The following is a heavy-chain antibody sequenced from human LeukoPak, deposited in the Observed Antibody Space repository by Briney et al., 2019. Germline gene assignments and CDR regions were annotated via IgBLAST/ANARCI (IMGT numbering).Heavy chain of an antibody. J-gene: IGHJ6*02. CDR1: GFTVSSNY. D-gene: IGHD5-24*01. Sequence: GGSLRLSCAASGFTVSSNYMSWVRQAPGKGLEWVSVIYSGGSTYYADSVKGRFTISRDNSKNTLYLQMNSLRAEDTAVYYCASGVFHGYNWVYYYYYGMDVWGQGTTVTVSS. V-gene: IGHV3-53*01. CDR2: IYSGGST. CDR3: ASGVFHGYNWVYYYYYGMDV.